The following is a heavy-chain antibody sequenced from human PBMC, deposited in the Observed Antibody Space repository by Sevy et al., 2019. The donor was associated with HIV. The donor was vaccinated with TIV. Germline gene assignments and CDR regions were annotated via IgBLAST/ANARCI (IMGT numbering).Heavy chain of an antibody. J-gene: IGHJ4*02. Sequence: GGSRRLSCAASGFTFSSNAMSWVRQAPGKGLEWVSAISGSGGGGSGGSTYYADSVKGRFTISRDNSKNTLYLQMNSLRAEDTAIYYCVKVGYDYVWGSYRYFDYWGQGTLVTVSS. CDR1: GFTFSSNA. V-gene: IGHV3-23*01. D-gene: IGHD3-16*02. CDR3: VKVGYDYVWGSYRYFDY. CDR2: ISGSGGGGSGGST.